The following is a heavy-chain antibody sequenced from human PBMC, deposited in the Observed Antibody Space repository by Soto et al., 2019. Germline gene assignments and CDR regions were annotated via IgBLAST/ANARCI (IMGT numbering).Heavy chain of an antibody. J-gene: IGHJ4*01. CDR2: IYQSGTT. CDR3: VRNGGYTLEF. CDR1: GDSISSEYW. Sequence: QVQLQESGPGLVKPSGTLSLTCAVSGDSISSEYWWSWVRQPPGEGLEWIGEIYQSGTTNYNPSLQPRVTISRDKSKNHFSLYVNSVTAADTAIDHCVRNGGYTLEFWGHGTLVTASS. D-gene: IGHD6-19*01. V-gene: IGHV4-4*02.